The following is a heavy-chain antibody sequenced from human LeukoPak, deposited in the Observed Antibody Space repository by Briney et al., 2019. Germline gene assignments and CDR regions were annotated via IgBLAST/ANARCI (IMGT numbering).Heavy chain of an antibody. CDR1: GYTFTGYY. Sequence: GASVKVSCKASGYTFTGYYMHWVRQAPGQGLEWMGWINPNSGGTNYAQKFQGRVTMTRDTSISTAYMELSRLRSDDTAVYYCARPGERDYGDYAWFDPWAREPWSPSPQ. CDR3: ARPGERDYGDYAWFDP. CDR2: INPNSGGT. D-gene: IGHD4-17*01. V-gene: IGHV1-2*02. J-gene: IGHJ5*02.